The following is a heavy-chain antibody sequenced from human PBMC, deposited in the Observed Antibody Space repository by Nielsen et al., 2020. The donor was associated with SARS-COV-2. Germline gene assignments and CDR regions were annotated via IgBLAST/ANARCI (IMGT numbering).Heavy chain of an antibody. Sequence: SETLSLTCTVSGGSISSYYWSWIRQPPGKGLEWIGYIYYSGSTNYNPSLKSRVTISVDTSKNQFSLKLSSVTAADTAVYYCARGREGRYSSGWYDYWGQGTLVTVSS. D-gene: IGHD6-19*01. CDR1: GGSISSYY. CDR3: ARGREGRYSSGWYDY. J-gene: IGHJ4*02. CDR2: IYYSGST. V-gene: IGHV4-59*12.